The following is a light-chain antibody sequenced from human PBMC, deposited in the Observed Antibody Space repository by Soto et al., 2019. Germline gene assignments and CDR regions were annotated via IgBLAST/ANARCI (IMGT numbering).Light chain of an antibody. CDR1: QNILSRSNNKNY. V-gene: IGKV4-1*01. CDR3: KQHYSAPIT. J-gene: IGKJ5*01. Sequence: DIVMTQSPDSLAVSLGERATINCKSSQNILSRSNNKNYLAWYQHKPGQPPKLLISWASTRESGVPDRFSGGGSGTDFTLTISGLQAEDVAVYYCKQHYSAPITFGQGARLEI. CDR2: WAS.